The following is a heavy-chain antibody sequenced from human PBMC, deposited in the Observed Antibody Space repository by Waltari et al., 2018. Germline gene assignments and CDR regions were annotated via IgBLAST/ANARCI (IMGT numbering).Heavy chain of an antibody. CDR1: GDSMSSTVC. CDR2: VRGDGGS. D-gene: IGHD2-15*01. Sequence: QLQLQESGPGLVKPSGTLSLSCAVSGDSMSSTVCWSLVRLSPHKGLEWIGQVRGDGGSTYSPSFASRLTVSRDTANNQCSLTLTSATAADTAVYYCARDRGRGLFLDTWGPGILVTVSP. CDR3: ARDRGRGLFLDT. V-gene: IGHV4-4*02. J-gene: IGHJ5*02.